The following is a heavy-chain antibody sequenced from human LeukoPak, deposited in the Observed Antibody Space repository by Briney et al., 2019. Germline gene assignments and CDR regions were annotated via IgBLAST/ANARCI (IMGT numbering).Heavy chain of an antibody. J-gene: IGHJ4*02. CDR3: ARDPAPLGY. CDR2: INTSTGNP. CDR1: GYTFTNYA. Sequence: GASVKVSCKASGYTFTNYAMNWVRQVPGQGLEWMGWINTSTGNPTYAQGFTGRFVLSLDTSVSTAYLQISSLKAEDTAVYYCARDPAPLGYWGQGTLVTVSS. V-gene: IGHV7-4-1*02.